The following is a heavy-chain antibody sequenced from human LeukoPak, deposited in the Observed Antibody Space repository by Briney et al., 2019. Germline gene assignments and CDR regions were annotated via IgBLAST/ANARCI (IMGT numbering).Heavy chain of an antibody. CDR2: INPNSGGT. J-gene: IGHJ4*02. Sequence: GASVKVSCKASGYTFSGYYIHWVRQAPGQGLEWLGWINPNSGGTKYAQKFQGRVTMTRGTSISTAHMELNRLTSEDTAVYYCGRDRPYRSGWYTDYWGQGTLVTVSS. CDR1: GYTFSGYY. D-gene: IGHD6-19*01. CDR3: GRDRPYRSGWYTDY. V-gene: IGHV1-2*02.